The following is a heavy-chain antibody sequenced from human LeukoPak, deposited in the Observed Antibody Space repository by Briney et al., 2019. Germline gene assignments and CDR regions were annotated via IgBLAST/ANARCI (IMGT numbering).Heavy chain of an antibody. CDR2: IWSDGSSK. D-gene: IGHD6-13*01. J-gene: IGHJ6*02. CDR1: GFTFSSYG. V-gene: IGHV3-33*01. Sequence: GGFLRLSCAASGFTFSSYGMHWVRQAPGKGLEWVAVIWSDGSSKHYADSVKGRFTISRDNSKNTLYLQMSSLRAEDTALYYCARGQPPSYYDMDVWGQGTTVTVSS. CDR3: ARGQPPSYYDMDV.